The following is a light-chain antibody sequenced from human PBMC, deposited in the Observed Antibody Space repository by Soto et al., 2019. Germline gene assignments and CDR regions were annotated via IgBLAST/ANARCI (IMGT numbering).Light chain of an antibody. CDR1: SSDVGSYNL. V-gene: IGLV2-23*01. CDR2: EGS. CDR3: CSYAGSSTFPYV. Sequence: LTQPASVSGSPGQSITISCTGTSSDVGSYNLVSWYQQHPGKAPKLMIYEGSKRPSGVSNRFSGSKSGNTASLTISGLQAEDEADYYCCSYAGSSTFPYVFGTGTKVTVL. J-gene: IGLJ1*01.